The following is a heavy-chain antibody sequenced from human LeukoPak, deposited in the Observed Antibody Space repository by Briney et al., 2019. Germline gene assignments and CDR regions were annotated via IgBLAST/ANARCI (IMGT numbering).Heavy chain of an antibody. D-gene: IGHD2-15*01. J-gene: IGHJ5*02. V-gene: IGHV5-51*01. CDR1: GYSFTSYW. CDR2: IYPGDSDT. CDR3: ARLEYCSGGSCYGNNWFDP. Sequence: GESLKISCKGSGYSFTSYWIGWVRQMPGKGLEWMGIIYPGDSDTRYSPSFQGQVTISADKSISTAYLQWSSPKASDTAMYYCARLEYCSGGSCYGNNWFDPWGQGTLVTVSP.